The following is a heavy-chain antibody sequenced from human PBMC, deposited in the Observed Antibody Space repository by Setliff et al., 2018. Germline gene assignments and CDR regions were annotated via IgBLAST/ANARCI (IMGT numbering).Heavy chain of an antibody. J-gene: IGHJ4*02. CDR1: GHTLTGYY. CDR2: IHPGGGSS. D-gene: IGHD6-25*01. Sequence: ASVKVSCKASGHTLTGYYMHWVRQAPGQGPEWMGIIHPGGGSSSSVQKFQGRVTMTRDTSTSTVYMELSNLTSEDTAIYYCARAGLAAAGRKGVFDHWGQGTLVTVSS. V-gene: IGHV1-46*01. CDR3: ARAGLAAAGRKGVFDH.